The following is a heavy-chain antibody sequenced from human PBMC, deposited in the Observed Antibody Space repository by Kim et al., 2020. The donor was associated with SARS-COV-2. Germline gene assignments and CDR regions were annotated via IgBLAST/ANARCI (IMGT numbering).Heavy chain of an antibody. Sequence: SETLSLTCTVSGGSLSSGDNYWSWIRQHPGKGLEWIGYILYSGSTYFNPSLKGRVTISVDASKNQFSLKLSSVTAADTAVYYCARGGRLRKNFDYWGQGTLVTVSS. D-gene: IGHD4-17*01. CDR1: GGSLSSGDNY. V-gene: IGHV4-31*03. J-gene: IGHJ4*02. CDR2: ILYSGST. CDR3: ARGGRLRKNFDY.